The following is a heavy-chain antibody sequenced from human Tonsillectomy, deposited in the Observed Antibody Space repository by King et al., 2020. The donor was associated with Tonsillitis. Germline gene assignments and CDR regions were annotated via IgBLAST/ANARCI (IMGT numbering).Heavy chain of an antibody. CDR1: GFSSSDAW. CDR3: LIGLGRTNGDH. V-gene: IGHV3-15*01. D-gene: IGHD3-22*01. Sequence: VQLVESGGGLVKPGGSLRLSCVVSGFSSSDAWLSWVRPAPGKGLEWVGRIKTNIEGGTTDYASPVNGRFTISRDGSENTVFLQMNSLKTEDTAMYHCLIGLGRTNGDHWGRGTLVTVSS. J-gene: IGHJ4*02. CDR2: IKTNIEGGTT.